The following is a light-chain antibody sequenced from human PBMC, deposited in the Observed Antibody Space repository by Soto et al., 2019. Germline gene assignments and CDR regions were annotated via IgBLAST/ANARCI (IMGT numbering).Light chain of an antibody. Sequence: DIQMTHSPCALSASVGDRVTITCQASQDISNYLNWYQQKPGKAPKLLIYDASNLETGVPSRFSGSGSGTDFTFTISSLQPEDIATYYCQQYDNLPLTFGGGTKVDIK. V-gene: IGKV1-33*01. CDR2: DAS. CDR1: QDISNY. J-gene: IGKJ4*01. CDR3: QQYDNLPLT.